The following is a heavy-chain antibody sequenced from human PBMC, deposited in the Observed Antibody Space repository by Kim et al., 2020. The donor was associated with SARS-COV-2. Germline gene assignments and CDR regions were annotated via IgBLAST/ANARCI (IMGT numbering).Heavy chain of an antibody. V-gene: IGHV4-59*08. CDR2: IYYSGST. D-gene: IGHD5-18*01. Sequence: SETLSLTCTVSGDSISSYYWSWIRQPPGKGLEWIGFIYYSGSTNYNPSLKSRVTISVDTSKNQFSLKLNSVTAADTAVYYCARVKTIMRYSYGHNGYYFDYWGQGTLVTVSS. CDR3: ARVKTIMRYSYGHNGYYFDY. CDR1: GDSISSYY. J-gene: IGHJ4*02.